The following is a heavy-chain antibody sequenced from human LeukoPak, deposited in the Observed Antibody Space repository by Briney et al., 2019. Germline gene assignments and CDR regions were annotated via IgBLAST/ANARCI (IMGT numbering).Heavy chain of an antibody. CDR3: TRPWSVTYHYYYGMDV. Sequence: GGSLRLSCAASGFTFDDYAMHWVRQAPGKGLEWVGFITSKPYGGTTQYAASVKGRFTISRDDFKGIAYLQMNSLKTEDTAVYYCTRPWSVTYHYYYGMDVWGQGTTVTASS. J-gene: IGHJ6*02. CDR1: GFTFDDYA. V-gene: IGHV3-49*04. CDR2: ITSKPYGGTT. D-gene: IGHD4-11*01.